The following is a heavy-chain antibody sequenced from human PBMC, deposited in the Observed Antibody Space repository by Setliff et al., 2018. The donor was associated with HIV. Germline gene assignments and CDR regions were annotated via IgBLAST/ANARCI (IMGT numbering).Heavy chain of an antibody. D-gene: IGHD1-26*01. CDR1: GCTFSNYG. J-gene: IGHJ2*01. V-gene: IGHV1-18*01. Sequence: ASVKVSCKASGCTFSNYGITWVRQAPGQGLEWMGWITSYNGNTNYAKKFKGRVTMTTDTSTSIAYMELKSLRSEDTAVYYCARDHHSGRGSNFPWYSDLWGRGTLVTVS. CDR3: ARDHHSGRGSNFPWYSDL. CDR2: ITSYNGNT.